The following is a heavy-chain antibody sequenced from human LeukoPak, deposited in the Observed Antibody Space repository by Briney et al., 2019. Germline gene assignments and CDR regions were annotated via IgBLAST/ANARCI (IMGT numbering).Heavy chain of an antibody. CDR2: MYTSGTT. J-gene: IGHJ4*02. Sequence: PSETLSLTCTVSGDSISSGSYYWSWIRQPAGKGLEWIGRMYTSGTTNYNPSLESRVTISIDTSKNQFSLKLSSVTAADTAMYYCARDWWSGYLDYWGQGTLVTVSS. D-gene: IGHD3-3*01. CDR3: ARDWWSGYLDY. V-gene: IGHV4-61*02. CDR1: GDSISSGSYY.